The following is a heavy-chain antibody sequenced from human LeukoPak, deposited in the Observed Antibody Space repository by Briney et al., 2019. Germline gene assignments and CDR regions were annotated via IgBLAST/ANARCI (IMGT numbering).Heavy chain of an antibody. CDR2: INQVGTT. J-gene: IGHJ5*02. Sequence: SETLSLNSSVYGVTLSGFYWSWIRQSPGKGLEWIGGINQVGTTYYNPSLKSRPTISLDTSKNQFSLTLTSVTAADRAVYYCAGKRLVFSTWGQGTLVTVSS. V-gene: IGHV4-34*08. D-gene: IGHD6-13*01. CDR1: GVTLSGFY. CDR3: AGKRLVFST.